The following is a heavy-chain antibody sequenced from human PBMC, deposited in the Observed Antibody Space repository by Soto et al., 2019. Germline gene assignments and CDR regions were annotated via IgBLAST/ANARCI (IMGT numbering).Heavy chain of an antibody. CDR2: ISGSGGST. D-gene: IGHD3-3*01. CDR1: GFTFSSYA. J-gene: IGHJ6*02. CDR3: AKSGGLTIFGVVIPSGMDV. Sequence: WGSLRLSCAASGFTFSSYAMSWVRQAPGKGLEWVSAISGSGGSTYYADSVKGRFTISRDNSKNTLYLQMNSLRAEDTAVYYCAKSGGLTIFGVVIPSGMDVWGQGTTVTVSS. V-gene: IGHV3-23*01.